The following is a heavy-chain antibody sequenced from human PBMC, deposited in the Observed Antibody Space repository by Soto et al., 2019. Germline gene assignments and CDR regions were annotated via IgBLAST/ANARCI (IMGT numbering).Heavy chain of an antibody. J-gene: IGHJ4*02. CDR1: GGTFSSYT. V-gene: IGHV1-69*08. CDR2: IIPILGIA. D-gene: IGHD4-17*01. CDR3: AKDLPTTVTGD. Sequence: QVQLVQSGAEVKKPGSSVKVSCKASGGTFSSYTISWVRQAPGQGLEWMGRIIPILGIANYAQKFQGRVTITADKSTSTAYMELSSLRSEDTAVYYCAKDLPTTVTGDWGQGTLFTVSS.